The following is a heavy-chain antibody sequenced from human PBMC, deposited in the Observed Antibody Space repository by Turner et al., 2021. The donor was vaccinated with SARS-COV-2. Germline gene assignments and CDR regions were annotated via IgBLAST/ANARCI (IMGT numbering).Heavy chain of an antibody. J-gene: IGHJ3*02. CDR3: AKVRVDVSKRSDAFDI. D-gene: IGHD5-12*01. CDR1: GFAFNIYS. Sequence: EVRVVESGGGLVKPGGSLRLSCAASGFAFNIYSMNWVRQAPGKGLEWVSAISSSGKNVYYADSVKGRFTISRDNAKSSLYLQMNSLRVEDTALYYCAKVRVDVSKRSDAFDIWGQGTMVTVSS. V-gene: IGHV3-21*01. CDR2: ISSSGKNV.